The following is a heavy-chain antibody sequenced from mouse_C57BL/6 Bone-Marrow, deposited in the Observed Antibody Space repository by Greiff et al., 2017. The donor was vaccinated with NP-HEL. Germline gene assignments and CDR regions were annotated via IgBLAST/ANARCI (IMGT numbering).Heavy chain of an antibody. CDR2: FYPGSGSI. J-gene: IGHJ1*03. V-gene: IGHV1-62-2*01. CDR3: ARHEKTGLYWYFDV. Sequence: VKLVESGAELVKPGASVKLSCKASGYTFTEYTIHWVKQRSGQGLEWIGWFYPGSGSIKYNEKFKDKATLTADKSSSAVYMELSRLTSEDSAVYFCARHEKTGLYWYFDVWGTGTTVTVSS. CDR1: GYTFTEYT.